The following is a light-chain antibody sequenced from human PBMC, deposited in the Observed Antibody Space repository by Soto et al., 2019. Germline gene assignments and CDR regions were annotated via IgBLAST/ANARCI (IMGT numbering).Light chain of an antibody. J-gene: IGKJ4*01. Sequence: DIQMTQSPSSLSASVGDRVTITCQASQDISNYLNWYQQKPGKAPKLLIYDASNLETGVPSRFSGSGSGTDFTFTISSLQTEDIATYYCQQYDHLPPLTFGGGTKVEIK. CDR3: QQYDHLPPLT. CDR1: QDISNY. V-gene: IGKV1-33*01. CDR2: DAS.